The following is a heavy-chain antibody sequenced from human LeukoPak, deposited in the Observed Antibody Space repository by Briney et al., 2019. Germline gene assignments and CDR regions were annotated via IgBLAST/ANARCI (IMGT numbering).Heavy chain of an antibody. CDR2: INPNSGGT. Sequence: ASVTVSCKPSGYTFTGYYMHWVRQAPGQGLEWMGWINPNSGGTNYAQKFQGRGTMTRDTSISTAYMELSRLRSDDTAVYYCARGKQHYFDYWGQGTMVTVSS. CDR1: GYTFTGYY. J-gene: IGHJ4*02. V-gene: IGHV1-2*02. CDR3: ARGKQHYFDY.